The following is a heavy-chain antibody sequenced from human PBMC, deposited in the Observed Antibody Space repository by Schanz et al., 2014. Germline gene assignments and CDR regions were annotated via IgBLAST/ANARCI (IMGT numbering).Heavy chain of an antibody. CDR2: IWYDGNNK. Sequence: QVQLVESGGGVVQPGRSLRLSCAASGFTFSSYGMHLVRQAPGKGLEWVAVIWYDGNNKFYADSVKGRFIISRDNSKNTVYLQMDSLRPEDTAVYYCAKQFLSYYFYGMDVWGQGTTVSVSS. V-gene: IGHV3-33*06. CDR1: GFTFSSYG. J-gene: IGHJ6*02. CDR3: AKQFLSYYFYGMDV.